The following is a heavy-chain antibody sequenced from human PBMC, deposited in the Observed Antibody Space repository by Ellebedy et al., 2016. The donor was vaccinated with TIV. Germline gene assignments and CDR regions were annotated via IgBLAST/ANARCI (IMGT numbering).Heavy chain of an antibody. CDR2: INSDGSRT. Sequence: GESLKISXAASGFTFSGYWMHWVRQAPGKGPVWVSRINSDGSRTTYADSVKGRFTISRDNAKNTLHLQMNNLRAEDTAVYYCARDGARVGRTRLDPWGQGTLVTVSS. V-gene: IGHV3-74*01. CDR3: ARDGARVGRTRLDP. CDR1: GFTFSGYW. J-gene: IGHJ5*02. D-gene: IGHD1-26*01.